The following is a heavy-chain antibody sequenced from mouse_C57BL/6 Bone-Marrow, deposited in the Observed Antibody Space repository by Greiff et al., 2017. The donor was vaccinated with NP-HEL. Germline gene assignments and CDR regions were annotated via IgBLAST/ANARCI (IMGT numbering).Heavy chain of an antibody. V-gene: IGHV5-16*01. J-gene: IGHJ2*01. CDR1: GFTFSDYY. CDR3: ARVYYDYDDGYFDY. CDR2: INYDGSST. D-gene: IGHD2-4*01. Sequence: EVKLVESEGGLVQPGSSMKLSCTASGFTFSDYYMAWVRQVPEKGLEWVANINYDGSSTYYLDSLKSRFIISRDNAKNILYLQMSSLKSEDTATYYCARVYYDYDDGYFDYWGQGTTLTVSS.